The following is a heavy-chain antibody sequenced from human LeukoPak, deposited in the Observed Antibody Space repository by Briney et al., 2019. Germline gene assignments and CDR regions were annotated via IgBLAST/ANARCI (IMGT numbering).Heavy chain of an antibody. V-gene: IGHV4-30-4*01. CDR1: GGSISSGDYY. CDR2: IYYRGST. D-gene: IGHD2-15*01. CDR3: ARDLAGSALDI. Sequence: SETLSLTCTVSGGSISSGDYYWSWIRQPPGKGLEWIGYIYYRGSTYNNPSLKSRVTISADASKNQFSLKLSSVTAADAAVCYCARDLAGSALDIWGQGTMVTVSS. J-gene: IGHJ3*02.